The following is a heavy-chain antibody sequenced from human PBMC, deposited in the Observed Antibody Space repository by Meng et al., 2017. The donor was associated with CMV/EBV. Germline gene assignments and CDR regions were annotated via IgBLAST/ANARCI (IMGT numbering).Heavy chain of an antibody. Sequence: QVQLQESVPGLVKPSQTLSLTCTVSGGSISSGDYYWSWIRQPPGKGLEWIGYIYYSGSTYYNPSLKSRVTISVDTSKNQFSLKLSSVTAADTAVYYCARVTSRVAGAFDYWGQGTLVTVSS. V-gene: IGHV4-30-4*08. CDR3: ARVTSRVAGAFDY. CDR2: IYYSGST. J-gene: IGHJ4*02. CDR1: GGSISSGDYY. D-gene: IGHD1-14*01.